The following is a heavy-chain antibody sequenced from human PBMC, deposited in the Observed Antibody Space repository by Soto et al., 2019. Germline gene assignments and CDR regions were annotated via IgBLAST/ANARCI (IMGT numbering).Heavy chain of an antibody. CDR3: ARGVSTIVVVPDYGMDV. Sequence: ASVKVSCKASGYTFTSHYMHCVRQAPGQGLEWMGIINPSGGSPSYAQNFQGRVTRTRDTSTSTVYMELSSLRSEDTAVYYCARGVSTIVVVPDYGMDVWGQGTMVTVSS. J-gene: IGHJ6*02. CDR1: GYTFTSHY. D-gene: IGHD3-22*01. CDR2: INPSGGSP. V-gene: IGHV1-46*01.